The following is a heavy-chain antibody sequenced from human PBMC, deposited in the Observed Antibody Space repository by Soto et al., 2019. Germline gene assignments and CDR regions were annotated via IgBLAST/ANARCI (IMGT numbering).Heavy chain of an antibody. J-gene: IGHJ4*02. CDR2: INHSGST. D-gene: IGHD1-1*01. Sequence: QVQLQQWGAGLLKPSETLSLTCAVYGGSFSGYYWSWIRQPPGKGLEWIGEINHSGSTNYNPSHKSRVTISVDTSKNQFSLKLSSVTDADTAVYYCARGNDAGQEGHGDYWGQGTLVTVSS. CDR1: GGSFSGYY. V-gene: IGHV4-34*01. CDR3: ARGNDAGQEGHGDY.